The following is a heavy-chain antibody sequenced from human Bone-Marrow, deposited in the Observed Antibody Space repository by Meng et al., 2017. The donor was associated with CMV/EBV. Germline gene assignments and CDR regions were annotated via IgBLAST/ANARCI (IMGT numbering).Heavy chain of an antibody. CDR3: ARHLSRQQLVRLFTWGQGVYFDY. V-gene: IGHV6-1*01. Sequence: SETLSLTCAISGDSVSSNSAAWNWIRQSPSRGLEWLGRTYYRSKWYNDYAVSVKSRITINPDTSKNQFSLKLSSVTAADTAVYYCARHLSRQQLVRLFTWGQGVYFDYCGQGTLATVSS. CDR1: GDSVSSNSAA. CDR2: TYYRSKWYN. J-gene: IGHJ4*02. D-gene: IGHD6-13*01.